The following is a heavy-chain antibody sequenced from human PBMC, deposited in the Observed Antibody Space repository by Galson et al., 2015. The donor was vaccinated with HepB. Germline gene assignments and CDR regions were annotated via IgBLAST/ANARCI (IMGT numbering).Heavy chain of an antibody. D-gene: IGHD1-26*01. CDR1: GFTFSSHW. V-gene: IGHV3-7*01. J-gene: IGHJ4*02. Sequence: SLRLSCAASGFTFSSHWMTWVRQAPGKGLEWVGNIKEDGSEKYYVDSVKGRFTISRDNAKNSLYLQMNSLRAEDTAVYYCARDGVGAMSLDYWGQGTLVTVSS. CDR2: IKEDGSEK. CDR3: ARDGVGAMSLDY.